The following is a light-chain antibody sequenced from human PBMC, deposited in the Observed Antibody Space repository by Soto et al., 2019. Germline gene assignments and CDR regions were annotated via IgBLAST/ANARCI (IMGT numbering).Light chain of an antibody. Sequence: QLVLTQSPSASASLGASVKLTCTLSSGHSSYAIAWHQQQPEKGPRFLMKINSDGSHNKGDGIPDRFSGSSSGAERYLIIPSLQSEDEAEYYCQTWGTGIQVFGGGTKLTVL. CDR2: INSDGSH. V-gene: IGLV4-69*01. CDR3: QTWGTGIQV. CDR1: SGHSSYA. J-gene: IGLJ2*01.